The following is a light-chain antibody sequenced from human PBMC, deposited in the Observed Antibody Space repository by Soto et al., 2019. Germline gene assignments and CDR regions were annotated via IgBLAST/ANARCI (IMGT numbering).Light chain of an antibody. CDR1: QSISSY. CDR3: QQTYSSPVT. J-gene: IGKJ2*01. CDR2: AGS. Sequence: DIQMTQSPSSLSASVGDRVTITCRASQSISSYLNWYQQKPGKAPKLLIYAGSSLQSGVPSRFSGRGSGADFTLTISSLQPEDFATYYCQQTYSSPVTFGQGTKLEIK. V-gene: IGKV1-39*01.